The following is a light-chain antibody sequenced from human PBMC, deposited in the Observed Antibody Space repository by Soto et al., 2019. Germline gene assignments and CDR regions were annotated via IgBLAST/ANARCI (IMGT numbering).Light chain of an antibody. J-gene: IGLJ1*01. CDR2: LEGSGSY. V-gene: IGLV4-60*03. CDR1: SGHSSYI. CDR3: ETWDSNIPYV. Sequence: QLVLTQSSSASASLGSSVKLTCTLSSGHSSYIIAWHQQQPGKAPRYLMKLEGSGSYNKGSGVPDRFSGSSSGADRYLTISNLQSEDEADYYCETWDSNIPYVFGTGTKVTVL.